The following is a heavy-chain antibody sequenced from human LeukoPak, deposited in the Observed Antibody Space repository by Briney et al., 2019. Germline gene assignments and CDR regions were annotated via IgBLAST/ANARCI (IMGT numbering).Heavy chain of an antibody. CDR3: ARAGANDYVPSDY. CDR1: GYTFTSYY. D-gene: IGHD4/OR15-4a*01. Sequence: ASVKVSCKASGYTFTSYYMHWVRQAPGQGLEWMGVINPSGGSTSYAQKFTGRVTMTRDMSTSTVYMELSSLRSEDTAVYYCARAGANDYVPSDYWGQGTLVTVSS. J-gene: IGHJ4*02. V-gene: IGHV1-46*01. CDR2: INPSGGST.